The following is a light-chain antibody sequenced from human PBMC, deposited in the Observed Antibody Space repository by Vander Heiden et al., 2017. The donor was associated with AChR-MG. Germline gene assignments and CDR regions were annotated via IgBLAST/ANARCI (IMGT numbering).Light chain of an antibody. CDR2: EVS. CDR3: SSYAGSNNPLYV. J-gene: IGLJ1*01. V-gene: IGLV2-8*01. CDR1: SSDVGGYNY. Sequence: QSALTQPPSASGSPGQSVTISCTGTSSDVGGYNYVSWYQQHPGKAPKLMIYEVSKRPSGVPDRFSGSKSGNTASQTVSGLQAEDEADYYCSSYAGSNNPLYVFGTGTKVTVL.